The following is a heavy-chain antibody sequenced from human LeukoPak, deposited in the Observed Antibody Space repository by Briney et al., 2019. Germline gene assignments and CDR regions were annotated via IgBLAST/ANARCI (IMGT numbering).Heavy chain of an antibody. Sequence: GGSLRLTCAASGFTFSNYWMSWVRQAPGKGLEWVANIKQDGSEKYYVDSVKGRFTISRDNAKNSLYLQMNSLRAEDTAVYYCAREGTYCSSTSCSATWFDPWGQGTLVTVSS. D-gene: IGHD2-2*01. J-gene: IGHJ5*02. CDR1: GFTFSNYW. V-gene: IGHV3-7*01. CDR2: IKQDGSEK. CDR3: AREGTYCSSTSCSATWFDP.